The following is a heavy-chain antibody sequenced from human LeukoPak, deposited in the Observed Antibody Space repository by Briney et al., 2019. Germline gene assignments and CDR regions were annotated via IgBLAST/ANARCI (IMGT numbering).Heavy chain of an antibody. J-gene: IGHJ3*02. V-gene: IGHV4-34*01. CDR2: INHSGST. Sequence: SETLSLTCAVYGGSFSGYYWSWIRQPPGKGLEWLGEINHSGSTNYNPSLKSRVTISVDTSKNQFSLKLSSVTAADTAVYYCARAPIYSGSYIRPDDAFDIWGQGTMVTVSS. D-gene: IGHD1-26*01. CDR1: GGSFSGYY. CDR3: ARAPIYSGSYIRPDDAFDI.